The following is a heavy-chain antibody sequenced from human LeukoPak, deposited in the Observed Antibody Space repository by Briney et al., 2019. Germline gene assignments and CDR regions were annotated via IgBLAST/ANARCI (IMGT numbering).Heavy chain of an antibody. V-gene: IGHV4-59*08. CDR3: ARQDYDYVWGSYRF. CDR1: GGSISSYY. CDR2: IYYSGST. D-gene: IGHD3-16*02. J-gene: IGHJ4*02. Sequence: PSETLSLTCTVSGGSISSYYWSWIRQPPGKGLEWIGYIYYSGSTNYNPSLKSRVTISVDTSKNQFSLKLSSVTAADTAVYYCARQDYDYVWGSYRFWGQGTLVTVSS.